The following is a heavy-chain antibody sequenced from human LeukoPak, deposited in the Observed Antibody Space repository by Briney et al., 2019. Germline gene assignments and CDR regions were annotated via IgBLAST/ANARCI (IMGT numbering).Heavy chain of an antibody. Sequence: SVKVSCKASGGTFSSYAISWVRQAPGQGLEWMGGIIPIFGTANYAQKFQGRVTITADKSTSTAYMELSSLRSEDTAVYYCARVNIVVVPAANTDGYYFDYWGQGTLVTVSS. J-gene: IGHJ4*02. CDR2: IIPIFGTA. CDR1: GGTFSSYA. CDR3: ARVNIVVVPAANTDGYYFDY. D-gene: IGHD2-2*01. V-gene: IGHV1-69*06.